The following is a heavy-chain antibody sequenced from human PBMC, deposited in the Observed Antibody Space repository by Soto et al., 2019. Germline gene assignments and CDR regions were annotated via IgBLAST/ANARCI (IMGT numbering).Heavy chain of an antibody. CDR3: AWLSIAVAGKHAFNI. J-gene: IGHJ3*02. CDR2: ISAYNGNT. V-gene: IGHV1-18*01. Sequence: GGLVKVSCRVSGYTFTSYGISWVRQACGQGLEWMGWISAYNGNTNYAQKLQGRVTMTTDTSTSTAYMGLRSLRSDDTAVYYCAWLSIAVAGKHAFNIWAQATMFTAS. CDR1: GYTFTSYG. D-gene: IGHD6-19*01.